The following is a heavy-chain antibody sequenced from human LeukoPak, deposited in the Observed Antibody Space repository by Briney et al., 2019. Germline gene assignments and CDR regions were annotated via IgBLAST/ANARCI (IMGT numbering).Heavy chain of an antibody. CDR2: INPNIGDA. J-gene: IGHJ5*01. CDR1: GYTFTDYF. Sequence: ASVKVSCKASGYTFTDYFIHWVRQAPGQGLEWMGWINPNIGDASYAQKFQDRVTMTRDRSINTAYMELSRLTSDDTAVYYCARMALDGGDSIGFDSWGQGTLVTVSS. V-gene: IGHV1-2*02. CDR3: ARMALDGGDSIGFDS. D-gene: IGHD2-21*02.